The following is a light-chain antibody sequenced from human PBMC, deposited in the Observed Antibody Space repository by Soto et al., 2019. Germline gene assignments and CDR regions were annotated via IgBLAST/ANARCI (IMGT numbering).Light chain of an antibody. CDR3: QSYDSSLREV. CDR1: SSNIGAGYD. J-gene: IGLJ2*01. CDR2: GNS. Sequence: QSVLTQPPSVSGAPGQRVTISCTGSSSNIGAGYDVNWYQQLPGAAPKFLIYGNSNRPSGVPDRFSGSKSGTSASLAITGLQAEDEADYYCQSYDSSLREVFGGGTKLTVL. V-gene: IGLV1-40*01.